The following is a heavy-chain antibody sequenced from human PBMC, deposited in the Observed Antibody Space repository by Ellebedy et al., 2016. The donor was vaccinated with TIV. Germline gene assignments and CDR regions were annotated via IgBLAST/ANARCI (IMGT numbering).Heavy chain of an antibody. V-gene: IGHV3-7*04. D-gene: IGHD1-14*01. CDR3: ARIEETEEVSRAKTLGEPLRVDGYDV. J-gene: IGHJ3*01. CDR2: IKQDGGET. Sequence: GESLKISXAASGFTLRSHLMSWVRQAPGKGLEWVASIKQDGGETYYVDSVRGRFSLSTDSAKNSMHLQMDNLRAEDSGVYYCARIEETEEVSRAKTLGEPLRVDGYDVWGQGTKVTVSS. CDR1: GFTLRSHL.